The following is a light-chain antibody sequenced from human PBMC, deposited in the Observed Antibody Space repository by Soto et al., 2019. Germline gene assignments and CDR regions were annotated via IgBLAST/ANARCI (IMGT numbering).Light chain of an antibody. J-gene: IGKJ2*01. CDR1: QSVSSN. V-gene: IGKV3-15*01. CDR2: GAS. CDR3: QQYSNWPYT. Sequence: EIVMTQSPATLSVSPGERATLSCRASQSVSSNLAWYQQKPGQAPRLLIYGASTRATVIPARFSGSGSGTEFTLTISSLQSEDLAVYYCQQYSNWPYTFGQGTKLEIK.